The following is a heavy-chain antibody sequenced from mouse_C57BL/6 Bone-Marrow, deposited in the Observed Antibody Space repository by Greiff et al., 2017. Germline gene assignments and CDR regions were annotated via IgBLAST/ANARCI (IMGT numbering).Heavy chain of an antibody. CDR3: TTAYYDYDWYFGV. CDR2: IDPENGDT. V-gene: IGHV14-4*01. CDR1: GFNIKDDY. Sequence: VQLQQSGAELVRPGASVKLSCTASGFNIKDDYMHWVKQRPEQGLEWIGWIDPENGDTEYASKFQGKATITADTSSNTAYLQLSSLTSEDTAVYYCTTAYYDYDWYFGVWGTGTTVTVSS. D-gene: IGHD2-4*01. J-gene: IGHJ1*03.